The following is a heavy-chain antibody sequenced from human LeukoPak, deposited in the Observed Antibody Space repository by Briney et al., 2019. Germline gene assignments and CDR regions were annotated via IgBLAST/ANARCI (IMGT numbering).Heavy chain of an antibody. J-gene: IGHJ5*02. Sequence: SVKVSCKASGGTFSSYAISWVRQAPGQGLEWMGGIIPIFGTANYAQKFQGRVTITADESTSTAYMELRSLRSDDTAVYYCAREAITIFGVVRTQTTYGPHRFDPWGQGTLVTVSS. CDR3: AREAITIFGVVRTQTTYGPHRFDP. D-gene: IGHD3-3*01. CDR2: IIPIFGTA. CDR1: GGTFSSYA. V-gene: IGHV1-69*13.